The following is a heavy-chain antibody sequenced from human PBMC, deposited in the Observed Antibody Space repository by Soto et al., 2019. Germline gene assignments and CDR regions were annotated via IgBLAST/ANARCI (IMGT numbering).Heavy chain of an antibody. CDR3: ARIFMVRGITGYYYYYGMDV. Sequence: SETLSLTCTVSGGSISSSSYYWDWIRQPPGKGLEWIGSIYYSGSTYYNPSLKSRVTISVDTSKNQFSLKLSSVTAADTAVYYCARIFMVRGITGYYYYYGMDVWGQGTTVTVSS. V-gene: IGHV4-39*07. CDR2: IYYSGST. D-gene: IGHD3-10*01. CDR1: GGSISSSSYY. J-gene: IGHJ6*02.